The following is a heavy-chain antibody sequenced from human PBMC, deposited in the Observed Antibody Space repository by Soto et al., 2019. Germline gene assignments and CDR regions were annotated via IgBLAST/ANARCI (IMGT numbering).Heavy chain of an antibody. V-gene: IGHV1-18*04. J-gene: IGHJ4*02. Sequence: QVRLVQSGLEVKKPGASVRLSCKTSGYTFTNYGVTWVRQAPGQGLEWMGWVSAYNRNTNYAQKFEDRVIMTTDTSTSTAYLELRNLKSDDTAVYYCASKRQWEPLLYWGEGTLVTVS. CDR1: GYTFTNYG. CDR3: ASKRQWEPLLY. CDR2: VSAYNRNT. D-gene: IGHD1-26*01.